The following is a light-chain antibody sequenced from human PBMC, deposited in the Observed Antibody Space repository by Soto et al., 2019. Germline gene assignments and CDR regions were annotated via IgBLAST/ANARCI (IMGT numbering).Light chain of an antibody. V-gene: IGLV2-14*03. CDR3: TSYTSSSTQV. CDR1: SSDVGGYDY. CDR2: EVT. J-gene: IGLJ1*01. Sequence: SVLTQPASVSGSPGQSITISCTGTSSDVGGYDYVSWYQQHPGTAPRLIIYEVTNRPSGVSNRFSGSKSGNMASLTISGLQAEDEADYYCTSYTSSSTQVSGNGTKVTVL.